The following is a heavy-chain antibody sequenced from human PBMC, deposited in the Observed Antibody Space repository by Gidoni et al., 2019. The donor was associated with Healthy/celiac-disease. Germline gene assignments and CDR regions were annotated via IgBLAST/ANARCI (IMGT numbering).Heavy chain of an antibody. V-gene: IGHV3-23*01. J-gene: IGHJ4*02. CDR3: AKVDDFWSGYYTGEVY. Sequence: ADSVKGRFTISRDNSKNTLYLQMNSLRAEDTAVYHCAKVDDFWSGYYTGEVYWGQGTLVTVSS. D-gene: IGHD3-3*01.